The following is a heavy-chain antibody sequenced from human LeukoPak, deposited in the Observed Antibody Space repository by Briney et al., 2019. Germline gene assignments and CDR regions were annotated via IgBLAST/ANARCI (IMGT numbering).Heavy chain of an antibody. CDR1: GGSISSYY. CDR3: ARDGPPSVVPASRVRFDP. J-gene: IGHJ5*02. CDR2: IYTSGST. V-gene: IGHV4-4*07. D-gene: IGHD2-2*01. Sequence: SETLSLTCTVSGGSISSYYWSWIRQPAGKGLEWIGRIYTSGSTNYNPSLKSRVTMSVDTSKNQFSLKLSSVTAADTAVYYCARDGPPSVVPASRVRFDPWGQGTLVTVSS.